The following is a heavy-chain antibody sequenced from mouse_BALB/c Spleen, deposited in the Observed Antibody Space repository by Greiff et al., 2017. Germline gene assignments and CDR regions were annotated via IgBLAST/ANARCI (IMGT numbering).Heavy chain of an antibody. V-gene: IGHV1-69*02. D-gene: IGHD2-1*01. Sequence: QVQLQQPGAELVRPGASVKLSCKASGYTYTSYWINWVKQRPGQGLEWIGNIYPSDSYTNYNQKFKDKATLTVDKSSSTAYMQLSSPTSEDSAVYYCTYLLWSPKSFFDYWGQGTTLTVSS. CDR3: TYLLWSPKSFFDY. CDR2: IYPSDSYT. J-gene: IGHJ2*01. CDR1: GYTYTSYW.